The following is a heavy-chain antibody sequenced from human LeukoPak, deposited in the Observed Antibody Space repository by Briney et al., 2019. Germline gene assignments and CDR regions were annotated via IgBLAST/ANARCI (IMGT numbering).Heavy chain of an antibody. D-gene: IGHD4-17*01. V-gene: IGHV4-59*11. CDR1: GDSFSSHY. CDR2: ISHIGRT. Sequence: SETLSLTCAVSGDSFSSHYWTWIRQSPGTGLEWIGYISHIGRTNYNPSLKSRVTISIDTSKNQFSPKLRSVTAVDRAVYYCARDLVTVTKGFDIWGQGTMVSVSS. J-gene: IGHJ3*02. CDR3: ARDLVTVTKGFDI.